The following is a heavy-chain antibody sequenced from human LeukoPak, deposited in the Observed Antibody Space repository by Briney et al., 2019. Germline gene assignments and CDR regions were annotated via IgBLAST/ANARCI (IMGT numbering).Heavy chain of an antibody. Sequence: GGSLRLSWAASGFTFSSYEMNWVRQAPGKGLEWVSYISSSGSTIYYADSVKGRFTISRDNAKNSLYLQMNSLRAEDTAVYYCARDVVRGVYGMDVWGKGNTVTVSS. CDR1: GFTFSSYE. CDR2: ISSSGSTI. CDR3: ARDVVRGVYGMDV. D-gene: IGHD3-10*01. V-gene: IGHV3-48*03. J-gene: IGHJ6*04.